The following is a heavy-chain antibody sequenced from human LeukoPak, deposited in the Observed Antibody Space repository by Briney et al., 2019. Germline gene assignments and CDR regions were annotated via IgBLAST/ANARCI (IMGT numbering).Heavy chain of an antibody. CDR1: GYTFSSYW. CDR3: ARLAYCSNDVCYSNYYYSMDV. D-gene: IGHD2-8*01. Sequence: GESLKISCKGSGYTFSSYWIGWVRQMPGKGLEWMGIIYPDDSDTRYSPSFQGQVTISADKSISTAYLQWSSLKASDTAMYYCARLAYCSNDVCYSNYYYSMDVWGRGTTVTVSS. J-gene: IGHJ6*03. V-gene: IGHV5-51*01. CDR2: IYPDDSDT.